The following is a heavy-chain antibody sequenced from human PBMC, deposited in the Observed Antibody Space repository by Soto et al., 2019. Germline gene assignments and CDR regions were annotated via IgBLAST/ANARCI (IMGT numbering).Heavy chain of an antibody. Sequence: GASVKVSCKASGGTFSSYAISWVRQAPGQGLEWMGGIIPIFGTANYAQKFQGRVTITADESTSTAYMELSSLRSEDTAVYYCARVSDYYDSSGTFDYWGQGTLVTVS. V-gene: IGHV1-69*13. J-gene: IGHJ4*02. CDR3: ARVSDYYDSSGTFDY. D-gene: IGHD3-22*01. CDR2: IIPIFGTA. CDR1: GGTFSSYA.